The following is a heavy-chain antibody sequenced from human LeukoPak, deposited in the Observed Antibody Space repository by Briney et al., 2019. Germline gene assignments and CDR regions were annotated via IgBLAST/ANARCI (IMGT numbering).Heavy chain of an antibody. J-gene: IGHJ4*02. CDR1: GFTFSSYA. CDR3: AKAPKQQLVSNY. CDR2: ISGSGGST. V-gene: IGHV3-23*01. Sequence: GGSLRLSCAASGFTFSSYAMSWVRQAPGKGLEWVSAISGSGGSTYYADCVKGRFTISRDNSKNTLYLQMNSLRAEDTAVYYCAKAPKQQLVSNYWGQGTLVTVSS. D-gene: IGHD6-13*01.